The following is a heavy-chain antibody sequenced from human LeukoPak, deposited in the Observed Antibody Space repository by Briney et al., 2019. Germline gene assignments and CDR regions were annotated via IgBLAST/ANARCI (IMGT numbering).Heavy chain of an antibody. Sequence: GGSLRLSCAASGFTFSSYGMSWVRQAPGKGLEWVSSISSSTSYIYYADSVKGRFTISRDNAKNSLYLQMNSLRAEDTAVYCCARDFSAYYAGSFDYWGQGTLVTVSS. CDR2: ISSSTSYI. D-gene: IGHD3-22*01. CDR1: GFTFSSYG. CDR3: ARDFSAYYAGSFDY. J-gene: IGHJ4*02. V-gene: IGHV3-21*01.